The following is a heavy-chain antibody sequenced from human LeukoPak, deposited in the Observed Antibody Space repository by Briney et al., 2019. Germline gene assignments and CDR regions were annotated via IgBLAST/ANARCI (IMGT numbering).Heavy chain of an antibody. V-gene: IGHV4-59*08. J-gene: IGHJ4*02. CDR2: ISYSGST. D-gene: IGHD3-10*01. Sequence: PSETLSLTCTVSGGSISNYYWSWIRQPPGKGLEWIGFISYSGSTNYNPSLTSRVTISVDPSKSQFSLKLSSVTAADTAVYYCARHYYGSGSYSVDFDYWGQGTLVTVSS. CDR3: ARHYYGSGSYSVDFDY. CDR1: GGSISNYY.